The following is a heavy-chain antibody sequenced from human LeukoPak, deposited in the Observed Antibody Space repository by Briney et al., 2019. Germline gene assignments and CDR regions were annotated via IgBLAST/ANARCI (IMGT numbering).Heavy chain of an antibody. V-gene: IGHV4-59*01. Sequence: SETLSLTSTVSGGSISSYYWSWIRQPPGKGLEWIGYIYSGSTNYNPSLRSRVTISVDTSKNQFSLDLRSVTAADTAVYYCARGPHYHDSSGYSPSYSYAMDVWGQGTTVTVSS. CDR2: IYSGST. D-gene: IGHD3-22*01. J-gene: IGHJ6*02. CDR1: GGSISSYY. CDR3: ARGPHYHDSSGYSPSYSYAMDV.